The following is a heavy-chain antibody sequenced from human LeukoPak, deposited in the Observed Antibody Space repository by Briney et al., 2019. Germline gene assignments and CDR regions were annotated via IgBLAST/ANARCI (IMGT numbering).Heavy chain of an antibody. CDR2: IRSGSSYI. CDR1: GFTFSTYS. J-gene: IGHJ4*02. D-gene: IGHD5-12*01. V-gene: IGHV3-21*04. Sequence: GGSLRLSCAASGFTFSTYSMNWVRQAPGKGLEWVSYIRSGSSYIYYADSVKGRFTISRDNSKNTLYLQMNSLRAEDTAVYYCAKDPYRASSGLVDYWGQGTLVTVSS. CDR3: AKDPYRASSGLVDY.